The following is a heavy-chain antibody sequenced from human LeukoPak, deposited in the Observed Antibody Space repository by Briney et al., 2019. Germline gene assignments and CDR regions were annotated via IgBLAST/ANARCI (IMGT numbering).Heavy chain of an antibody. J-gene: IGHJ3*02. CDR2: IYYGGST. V-gene: IGHV4-59*01. Sequence: SETLSLTCTVSGGSISSYYWSWIRQPPGKGLEWIGYIYYGGSTNYNPSLKSRVTISVDTSKNQFSLKLSSVTAADTAVYYCARDHPYYYDSSGYSGRDAFDIWGQGTMVTVSS. CDR1: GGSISSYY. CDR3: ARDHPYYYDSSGYSGRDAFDI. D-gene: IGHD3-22*01.